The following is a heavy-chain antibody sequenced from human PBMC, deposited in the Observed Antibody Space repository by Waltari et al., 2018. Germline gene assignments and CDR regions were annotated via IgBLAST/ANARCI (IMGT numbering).Heavy chain of an antibody. Sequence: VQLVQSGAEMTKPGSSVKVSCQAYGGTFSIYAITWVRQAPGQGLEWMGGIVPIFGTANYAQKFQGRVTITADESTSTAYMELSSLRSEDTAVYYCASDSSSSALPSVEWGQGTLVTVSS. V-gene: IGHV1-69*01. CDR3: ASDSSSSALPSVE. CDR1: GGTFSIYA. CDR2: IVPIFGTA. D-gene: IGHD6-6*01. J-gene: IGHJ4*02.